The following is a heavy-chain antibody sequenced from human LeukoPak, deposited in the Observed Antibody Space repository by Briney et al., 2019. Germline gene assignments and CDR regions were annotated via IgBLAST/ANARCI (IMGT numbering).Heavy chain of an antibody. CDR2: IYTSGST. CDR1: GGSISSYY. CDR3: ARERVATIQLAYYFDY. V-gene: IGHV4-4*07. D-gene: IGHD5-24*01. Sequence: SSETLSLTCTVSGGSISSYYWSWIRQPAGKGLEWIGRIYTSGSTNYNPSLKSRVTMSVDTSKNQFSLKLSSVTAADTAVYYCARERVATIQLAYYFDYWGQGTLVTVSS. J-gene: IGHJ4*02.